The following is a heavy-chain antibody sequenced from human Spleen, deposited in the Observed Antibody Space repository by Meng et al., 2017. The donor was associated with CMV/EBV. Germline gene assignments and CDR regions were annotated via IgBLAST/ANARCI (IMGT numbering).Heavy chain of an antibody. CDR2: IRYDGNNK. Sequence: AASGFTFSDYYMSWVRQAPGKGLEWVTFIRYDGNNKYYADSVKGRFTITRDNSKNTLHLHMNSLRPEDTAVYYCAKGEYNSPSLLDGWGQGTLVTVSS. V-gene: IGHV3-30*02. CDR1: GFTFSDYY. J-gene: IGHJ4*02. CDR3: AKGEYNSPSLLDG. D-gene: IGHD6-6*01.